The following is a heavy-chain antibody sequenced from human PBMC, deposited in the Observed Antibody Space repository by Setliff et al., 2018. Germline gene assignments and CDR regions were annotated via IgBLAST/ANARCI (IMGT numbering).Heavy chain of an antibody. CDR2: IYPGDSDT. CDR3: ARQYNWNYEAYYGMDV. D-gene: IGHD1-7*01. Sequence: GESLKISCKTSGYTFTDYWIGWVRQMPGKGLEWMGIIYPGDSDTRYSPSFQGQVTFSADRSITTAYLQWSSLKASDTAMYYCARQYNWNYEAYYGMDVWGQGTTVTVSS. V-gene: IGHV5-51*01. J-gene: IGHJ6*02. CDR1: GYTFTDYW.